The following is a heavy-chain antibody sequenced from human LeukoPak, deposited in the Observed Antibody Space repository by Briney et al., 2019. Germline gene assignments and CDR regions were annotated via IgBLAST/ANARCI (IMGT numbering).Heavy chain of an antibody. J-gene: IGHJ4*02. D-gene: IGHD3-22*01. CDR1: GFTFDDYA. CDR3: AKGYYYDSSRTDYFDY. Sequence: GGSLRLSCAASGFTFDDYAMHWVRQAPGKGLEWVSGISWNSGSIGYADSVKGRFTISRDNAKNSLYLQLNSLRAEDTALYYCAKGYYYDSSRTDYFDYWGQGTLVTVSS. V-gene: IGHV3-9*01. CDR2: ISWNSGSI.